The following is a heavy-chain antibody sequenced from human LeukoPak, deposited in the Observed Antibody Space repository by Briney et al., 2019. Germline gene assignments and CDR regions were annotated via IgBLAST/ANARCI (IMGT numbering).Heavy chain of an antibody. D-gene: IGHD3-9*01. J-gene: IGHJ4*02. CDR3: AKDPNVLRYFDWLKSDFDY. V-gene: IGHV3-23*01. CDR1: GFTFSSYA. CDR2: ISGSGGST. Sequence: GGSVRLSCGASGFTFSSYAMSWVRQAPGKGLEWVSAISGSGGSTYYADSVKGRFTISRDNSKNTLYLQMNSLRAEDTAVYYCAKDPNVLRYFDWLKSDFDYWGQGTLVTVSS.